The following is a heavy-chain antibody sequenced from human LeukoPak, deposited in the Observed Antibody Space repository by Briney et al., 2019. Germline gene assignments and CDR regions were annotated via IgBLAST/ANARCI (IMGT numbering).Heavy chain of an antibody. V-gene: IGHV3-30-3*01. D-gene: IGHD5-24*01. CDR3: ARDLMSTIYYYYGTDV. J-gene: IGHJ6*02. CDR2: ISYDGSNK. CDR1: GFTFSTFD. Sequence: PGGSLRLSCAASGFTFSTFDMNWVRQAPGKGLEWVAVISYDGSNKYYADSVKGRFTISRDNSKNTLFLQMNSLRAEDTAIYYCARDLMSTIYYYYGTDVWGQGTTVTVSS.